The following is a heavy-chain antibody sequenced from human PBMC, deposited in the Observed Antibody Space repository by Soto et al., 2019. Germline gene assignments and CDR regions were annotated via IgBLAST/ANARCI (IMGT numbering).Heavy chain of an antibody. D-gene: IGHD3-22*01. V-gene: IGHV3-74*01. J-gene: IGHJ4*02. Sequence: EVQLVESGGGLVQPGGSLRLSCAASGFTFNTYWMQWVRQAPGKGLVWVSRITSEGSYTNYADSEKGRFTISRDNAKNTLFLQMNSLGAEDTAVYYCATGGSGYFTYWGQGTLVTVSS. CDR1: GFTFNTYW. CDR3: ATGGSGYFTY. CDR2: ITSEGSYT.